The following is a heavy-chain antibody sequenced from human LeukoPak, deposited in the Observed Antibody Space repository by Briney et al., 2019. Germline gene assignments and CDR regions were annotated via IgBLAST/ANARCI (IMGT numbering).Heavy chain of an antibody. J-gene: IGHJ4*02. CDR1: GYTFTSYA. CDR2: INAGNGNT. CDR3: ARGAGEVWFEELFPLDY. Sequence: ASVKVSCKASGYTFTSYAMHWVRQAPGQRLEWMGWINAGNGNTKYSQKFQGRVTITRDTSASTAYMELSSLRSEDTAVYYCARGAGEVWFEELFPLDYWGQGTLVTVSS. D-gene: IGHD3-10*01. V-gene: IGHV1-3*01.